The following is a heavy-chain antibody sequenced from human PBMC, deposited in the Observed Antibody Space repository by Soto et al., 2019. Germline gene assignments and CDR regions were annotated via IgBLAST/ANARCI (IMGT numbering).Heavy chain of an antibody. CDR2: IYYSGST. CDR3: ARERGYCSGGSCPVDY. Sequence: SETLSLTCTVSGGSISSSSYYWGWIRQPPGKGLEWIGSIYYSGSTYYNPSLKSRVTISVDTSKNQFSLKLSSVTAADTAVYYCARERGYCSGGSCPVDYWGQETLVTVAS. D-gene: IGHD2-15*01. J-gene: IGHJ4*02. V-gene: IGHV4-39*02. CDR1: GGSISSSSYY.